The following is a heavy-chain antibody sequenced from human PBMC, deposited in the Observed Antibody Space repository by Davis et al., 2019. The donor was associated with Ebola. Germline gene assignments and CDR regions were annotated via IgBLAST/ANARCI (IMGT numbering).Heavy chain of an antibody. CDR3: ARLRMDYDFWSGYSVYYYGMDV. D-gene: IGHD3-3*01. J-gene: IGHJ6*02. CDR2: IFSNDDK. V-gene: IGHV2-26*01. Sequence: SGPTLVKPTETITLTCTVSGFSLSNARMGVSWIRQPPGKALEWLAHIFSNDDKSYSTSLKSRLTISKDTSKSQVVHTMTNMDPVDTATYYCARLRMDYDFWSGYSVYYYGMDVWGQGTTVTVSS. CDR1: GFSLSNARMG.